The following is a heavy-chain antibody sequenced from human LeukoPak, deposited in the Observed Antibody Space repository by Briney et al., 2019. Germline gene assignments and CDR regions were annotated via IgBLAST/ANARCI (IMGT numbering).Heavy chain of an antibody. CDR3: ARRGELLAPFDY. V-gene: IGHV4-59*08. Sequence: SETLSLTCTVSGGSISSYYWSWIRQPPGKGLEWIGYIYYSGSTNYNPSLKSRVTISVDTSKNQFSLKLSSVTAADTAVYYCARRGELLAPFDYWGQGTLVTVSS. CDR1: GGSISSYY. CDR2: IYYSGST. J-gene: IGHJ4*02. D-gene: IGHD1-26*01.